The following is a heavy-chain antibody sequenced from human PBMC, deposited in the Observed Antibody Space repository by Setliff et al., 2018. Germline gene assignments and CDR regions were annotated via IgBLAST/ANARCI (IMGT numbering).Heavy chain of an antibody. J-gene: IGHJ6*03. CDR1: GGSFSGYY. CDR2: INHRGST. Sequence: CTVYGGSFSGYYWSWIRQPPGKGLEWIGEINHRGSTNYNPSLKSRVTISVDTSKNQFSLKLSSVTAADTAVYYCARVGLGPGGYYYYMDVWGKGTTVTVSS. V-gene: IGHV4-34*01. D-gene: IGHD6-19*01. CDR3: ARVGLGPGGYYYYMDV.